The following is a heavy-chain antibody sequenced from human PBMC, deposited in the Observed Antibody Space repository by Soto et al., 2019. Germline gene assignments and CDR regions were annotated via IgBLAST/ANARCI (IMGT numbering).Heavy chain of an antibody. D-gene: IGHD5-18*01. Sequence: SETLSLTCTVSGGYISSYDWSWIRQPPGKGLEWIGYIYYSGSTNYNPSLKSRVTISVDTSKNQFSLKLSSVTAADTAVYYCARLVWSYGTWFDPWGQGTLVTVSS. CDR1: GGYISSYD. CDR2: IYYSGST. CDR3: ARLVWSYGTWFDP. V-gene: IGHV4-59*12. J-gene: IGHJ5*02.